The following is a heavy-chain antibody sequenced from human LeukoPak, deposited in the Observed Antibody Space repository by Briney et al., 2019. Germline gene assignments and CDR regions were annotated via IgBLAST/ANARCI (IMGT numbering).Heavy chain of an antibody. V-gene: IGHV1-46*01. CDR1: GYTFTGYY. Sequence: ASVKVSCKASGYTFTGYYMHWVQQAPRQGLEWMGIINPSGGSTSYAQKFQGRVTMTRDTSTSTVYMELSSLRSEDTAVYYCARDTSTTKNPAGYYFDYWGQGTLVTVSS. CDR3: ARDTSTTKNPAGYYFDY. J-gene: IGHJ4*02. CDR2: INPSGGST. D-gene: IGHD1-7*01.